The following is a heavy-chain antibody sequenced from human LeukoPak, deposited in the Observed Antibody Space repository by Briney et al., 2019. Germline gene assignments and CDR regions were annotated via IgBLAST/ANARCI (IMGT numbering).Heavy chain of an antibody. J-gene: IGHJ3*02. V-gene: IGHV3-21*01. CDR3: ARDLNPLDAFDI. CDR2: ISSSSSYR. D-gene: IGHD1-14*01. CDR1: GFTFSSYI. Sequence: PGGSLRLSCAASGFTFSSYIMNRVRQAPGKGLEWVSSISSSSSYRYYADSVKGRFTISRDNAKNSLYLQMNSLRVEDTAVYYCARDLNPLDAFDIWGQGTMVTVSS.